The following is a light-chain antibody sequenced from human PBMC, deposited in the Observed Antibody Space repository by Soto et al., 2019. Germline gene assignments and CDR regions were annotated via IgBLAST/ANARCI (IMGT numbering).Light chain of an antibody. J-gene: IGLJ1*01. CDR2: EVT. CDR1: SSDIDTYNY. V-gene: IGLV2-14*01. Sequence: QSALTQPASVSGSPGQSITISCTGTSSDIDTYNYVSWYQQHPGKAPKLIIYEVTNRPSGVSNRFSGSKSGDTASLTISGLRAEDEADYYCSSYTSSTDYVFGTGNKLTVL. CDR3: SSYTSSTDYV.